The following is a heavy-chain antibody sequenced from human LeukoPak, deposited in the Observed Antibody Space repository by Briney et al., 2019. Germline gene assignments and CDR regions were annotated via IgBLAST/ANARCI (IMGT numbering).Heavy chain of an antibody. CDR1: GYTFTGYY. Sequence: ASVKVSCKASGYTFTGYYMHWVRQAPGQGLEWMGWINPNSGGTNYAQKFQGRVTMTRDTSISTAYMELSRLRSDDTAVYYCAFPYCGGDCYSSNPGYYFDYWGQGTLVTVSS. CDR2: INPNSGGT. CDR3: AFPYCGGDCYSSNPGYYFDY. V-gene: IGHV1-2*02. J-gene: IGHJ4*02. D-gene: IGHD2-21*02.